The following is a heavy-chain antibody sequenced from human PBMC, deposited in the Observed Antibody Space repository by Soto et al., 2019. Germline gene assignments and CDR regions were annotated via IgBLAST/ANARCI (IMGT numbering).Heavy chain of an antibody. V-gene: IGHV4-4*07. J-gene: IGHJ6*02. CDR3: ARDFTVTTLGYYYYYGMDV. Sequence: KPWETLSLACTVSGGSISSYYWSWIRQPAGKGLEWIGRIYTSGSTNYNPSLKSRVTMSVDTSKNQFSLKLSSVTAADTAVYYCARDFTVTTLGYYYYYGMDVWGQGTTVTVSS. CDR2: IYTSGST. D-gene: IGHD4-17*01. CDR1: GGSISSYY.